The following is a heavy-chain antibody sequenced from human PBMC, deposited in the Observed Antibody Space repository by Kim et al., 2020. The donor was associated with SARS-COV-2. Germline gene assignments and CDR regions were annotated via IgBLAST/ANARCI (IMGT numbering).Heavy chain of an antibody. CDR3: ARGPIPTNYDILTGYLSY. V-gene: IGHV4-34*01. D-gene: IGHD3-9*01. J-gene: IGHJ4*02. Sequence: KSRVTISVDTSKNQFSLKLGSVTAADTAVYYCARGPIPTNYDILTGYLSYWGQGTLVTVSS.